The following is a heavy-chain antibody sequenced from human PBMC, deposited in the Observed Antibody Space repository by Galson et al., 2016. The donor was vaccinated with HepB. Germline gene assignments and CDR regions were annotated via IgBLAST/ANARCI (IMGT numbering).Heavy chain of an antibody. J-gene: IGHJ6*04. CDR2: ISNDGSNK. D-gene: IGHD1-1*01. V-gene: IGHV3-30-3*01. CDR1: AFTFSHYA. CDR3: ARFIASPWNDYYYYGMDV. Sequence: SLRLSCAASAFTFSHYAMHWVRQAPGKGLEWLAVISNDGSNKYFADSVKGRFTISRDNSKNTLYLQMNSLRAEDTAVYYCARFIASPWNDYYYYGMDVWGKGTTVTVSS.